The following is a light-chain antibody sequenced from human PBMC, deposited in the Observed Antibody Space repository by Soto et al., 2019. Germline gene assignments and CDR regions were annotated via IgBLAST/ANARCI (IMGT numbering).Light chain of an antibody. V-gene: IGKV3-11*01. Sequence: EIVVTQSPATLSLSLGERATLSCRTSQSVTDWVAWYQHRPGQAPRLLIFDASNRAPDIPARFSGSGSGTDFTLTISGLEPEDSAVYYCAQRHWPWTVGQGTKGEI. CDR3: AQRHWPWT. CDR1: QSVTDW. CDR2: DAS. J-gene: IGKJ1*01.